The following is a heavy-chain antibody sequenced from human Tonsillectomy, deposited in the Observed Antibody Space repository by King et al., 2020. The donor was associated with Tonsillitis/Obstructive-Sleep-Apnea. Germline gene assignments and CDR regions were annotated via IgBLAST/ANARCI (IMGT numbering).Heavy chain of an antibody. J-gene: IGHJ5*02. CDR3: ARAGLYSYGYYNWFDP. Sequence: VQLQQWGAGLLKPSETLSLTCAVYGGSFSGYYWSWIRQPPGKGLEWIGEINHSGSTNYNPSLKSRVTISVDTSKNQFSLKLSSVTAADTAVYYCARAGLYSYGYYNWFDPWGQGTLVTVSS. V-gene: IGHV4-34*01. CDR1: GGSFSGYY. CDR2: INHSGST. D-gene: IGHD5-18*01.